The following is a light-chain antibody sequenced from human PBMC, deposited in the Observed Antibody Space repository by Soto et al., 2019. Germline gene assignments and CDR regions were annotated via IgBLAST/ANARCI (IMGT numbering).Light chain of an antibody. Sequence: DTQMTQSPSTLSASVGDRVTITCRASQTISSWLAWYQQKPGKAPNLLIYDASTLERGVPSRFSGTGSGTEFTLTIDRLQPYDFATRYCPQSHTSSLTFLQGSRLE. CDR1: QTISSW. CDR3: PQSHTSSLT. J-gene: IGKJ5*01. CDR2: DAS. V-gene: IGKV1-5*01.